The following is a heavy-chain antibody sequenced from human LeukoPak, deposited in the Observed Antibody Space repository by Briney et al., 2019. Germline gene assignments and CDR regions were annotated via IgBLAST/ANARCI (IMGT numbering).Heavy chain of an antibody. CDR1: GGTFSSYS. CDR2: IIPIFATA. V-gene: IGHV1-69*13. D-gene: IGHD4-23*01. Sequence: SVKVSCKASGGTFSSYSISWVRQAPGQGLEWMGGIIPIFATANYAQKFQGRVTITADESTSTAYMELSSLRSEDTAVYYCAGRGTETTVVTYFDYWGQGTLVTVPS. CDR3: AGRGTETTVVTYFDY. J-gene: IGHJ4*02.